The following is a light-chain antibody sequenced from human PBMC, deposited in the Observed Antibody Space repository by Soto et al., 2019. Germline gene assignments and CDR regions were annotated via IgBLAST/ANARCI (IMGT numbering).Light chain of an antibody. CDR2: EGS. Sequence: QSALTQPASVSGSPGQSITISCTATSSDVGSYNLVSWYQQHPGKAPKLMIYEGSKRPSGVSNRFSGSKSGNTASLTISGVQAEDEAEYYCCSYAGSSVAFGGGTKVTVL. CDR3: CSYAGSSVA. J-gene: IGLJ2*01. V-gene: IGLV2-23*01. CDR1: SSDVGSYNL.